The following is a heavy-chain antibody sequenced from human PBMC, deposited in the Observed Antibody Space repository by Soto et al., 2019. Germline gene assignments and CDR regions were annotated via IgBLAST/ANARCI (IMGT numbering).Heavy chain of an antibody. CDR2: ISGSDGKT. CDR1: GLSFGSYA. CDR3: AEASSRGYNSAAY. V-gene: IGHV3-23*01. D-gene: IGHD5-18*01. Sequence: GGSLRLSCVASGLSFGSYALTWVRQAPWKGLEWVSTISGSDGKTFYADSVKGRFTISRDNSKKTLYLQVNSLRVDDTAVYYCAEASSRGYNSAAYWGQGTLVTVSS. J-gene: IGHJ4*02.